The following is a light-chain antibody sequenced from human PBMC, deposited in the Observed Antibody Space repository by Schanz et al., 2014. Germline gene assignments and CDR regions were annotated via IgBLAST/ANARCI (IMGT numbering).Light chain of an antibody. V-gene: IGKV3-20*01. J-gene: IGKJ1*01. Sequence: EIVMTQSPASLSVSPGERAILSCRASQSVSSNLAWYQQKPGQAPRLLIYGASSRATGIPDRFSGSGSGTDFTLTISRLEPEDFAVYYCQQYGSSPTFGQGTKVEIK. CDR2: GAS. CDR3: QQYGSSPT. CDR1: QSVSSN.